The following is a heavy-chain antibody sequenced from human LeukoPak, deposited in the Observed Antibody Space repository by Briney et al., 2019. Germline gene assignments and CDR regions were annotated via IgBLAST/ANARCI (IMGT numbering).Heavy chain of an antibody. CDR3: ARRGGSGRSFDY. Sequence: SETLSLTCTVSGGSVSGGTYYWSWIRQPPGKGLEWIGYIYYTGSTNYNPSLKSRLTISVDTSKNQFSLKVGSVTAADTAVYYCARRGGSGRSFDYWGQGTLVTVSS. J-gene: IGHJ4*02. V-gene: IGHV4-61*01. CDR1: GGSVSGGTYY. CDR2: IYYTGST. D-gene: IGHD3-10*01.